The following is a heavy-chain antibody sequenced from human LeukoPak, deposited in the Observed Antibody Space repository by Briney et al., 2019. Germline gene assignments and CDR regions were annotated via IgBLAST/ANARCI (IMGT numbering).Heavy chain of an antibody. D-gene: IGHD2-21*02. CDR1: GGSFSGYY. J-gene: IGHJ3*02. Sequence: PSETLSLTGAVYGGSFSGYYWSWIRQPPGKGLEWIGEINHSGSTNYNPSLKSRVTISVDTSKNQFSLKLSSVTAADTAVYYCARGLIVVVTALEAFDIWGQGTMVTVSS. V-gene: IGHV4-34*01. CDR2: INHSGST. CDR3: ARGLIVVVTALEAFDI.